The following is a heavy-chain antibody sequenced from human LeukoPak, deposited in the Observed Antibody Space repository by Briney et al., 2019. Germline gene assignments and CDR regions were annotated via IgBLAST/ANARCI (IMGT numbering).Heavy chain of an antibody. V-gene: IGHV4-4*09. CDR3: ARLPARGWYLDY. CDR2: IYTSGST. D-gene: IGHD6-19*01. J-gene: IGHJ4*02. CDR1: GGSISNYY. Sequence: SETLSLTCIVSGGSISNYYWSWIRQPPGKGLEWIGDIYTSGSTNYNPSLKSRVTISGDTSKNHFSLKLSSVTAADTALYYCARLPARGWYLDYWGQGTLVTVSS.